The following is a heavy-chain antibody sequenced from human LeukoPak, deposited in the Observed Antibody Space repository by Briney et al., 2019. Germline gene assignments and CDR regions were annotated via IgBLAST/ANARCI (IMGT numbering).Heavy chain of an antibody. V-gene: IGHV3-48*03. D-gene: IGHD1-26*01. CDR2: ISSSGRTK. Sequence: GGSLRLSCAASGFTFSSYEMSWVRQAPGKGLEWGSYISSSGRTKYYADSVKGRFTISRDKAKNSLYMKMNSLRAEDTAVYYCARGKWEPLDYWGQGALVTVSS. CDR3: ARGKWEPLDY. J-gene: IGHJ4*02. CDR1: GFTFSSYE.